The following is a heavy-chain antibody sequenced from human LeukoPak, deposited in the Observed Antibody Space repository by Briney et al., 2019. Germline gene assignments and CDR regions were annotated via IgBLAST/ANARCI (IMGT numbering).Heavy chain of an antibody. Sequence: GGSLRLSCAASGSTFSSYWMSWVRQAPGKGLEWVANINQDGSEKYYVDSAKGRFTISRDNAKNSLYLQMSSLRAEDTAVYYCARERAAAGNWFDPWGQGTLVTVSS. J-gene: IGHJ5*02. D-gene: IGHD6-13*01. V-gene: IGHV3-7*01. CDR3: ARERAAAGNWFDP. CDR1: GSTFSSYW. CDR2: INQDGSEK.